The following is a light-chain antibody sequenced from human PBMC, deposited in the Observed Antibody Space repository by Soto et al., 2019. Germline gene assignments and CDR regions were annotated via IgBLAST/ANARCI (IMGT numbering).Light chain of an antibody. CDR1: PSNIGSNS. CDR2: ENN. CDR3: AAWDDGLSGYYV. Sequence: QSVMTHPPSESGTPGQRITISRSGSPSNIGSNSVSWCQQCPGTAPKLLIYENNQRPSGVPDRFSGSKSGTSASLAISGLRSEDEADYYCAAWDDGLSGYYVFGTGTKVTFL. J-gene: IGLJ1*01. V-gene: IGLV1-47*01.